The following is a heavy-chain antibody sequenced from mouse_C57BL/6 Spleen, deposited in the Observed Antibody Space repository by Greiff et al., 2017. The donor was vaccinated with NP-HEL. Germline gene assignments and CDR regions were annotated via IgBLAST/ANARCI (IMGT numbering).Heavy chain of an antibody. D-gene: IGHD1-1*01. CDR3: ARRYYGSSYAWFAY. CDR1: GYTFTDYY. J-gene: IGHJ3*01. CDR2: INPNNGGT. V-gene: IGHV1-26*01. Sequence: VQLQQSGPELVKPGASVKISCKASGYTFTDYYMNWVKQSHGKSLEWIGDINPNNGGTSYNQKFKGKATLTVDKSSSTAYMELRSLTSEDSAVYYFARRYYGSSYAWFAYWGQGTLVTVSA.